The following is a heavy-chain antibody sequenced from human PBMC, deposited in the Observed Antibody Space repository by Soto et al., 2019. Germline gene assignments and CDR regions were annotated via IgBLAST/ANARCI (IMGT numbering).Heavy chain of an antibody. Sequence: PGGSLRLSCAASGFTFSSYAMSWVRQAPGKGLEWVSAISGSGGSTYYADSVKGRFTISRDNSKNTLYLQMNSLRAEDTAVYYCAKDHLRGAAAKRYFDYWGQGTLVTVSS. V-gene: IGHV3-23*01. CDR3: AKDHLRGAAAKRYFDY. J-gene: IGHJ4*02. CDR1: GFTFSSYA. D-gene: IGHD6-13*01. CDR2: ISGSGGST.